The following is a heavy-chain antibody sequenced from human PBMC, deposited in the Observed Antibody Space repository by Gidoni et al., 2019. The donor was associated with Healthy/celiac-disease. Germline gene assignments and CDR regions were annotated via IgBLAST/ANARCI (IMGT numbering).Heavy chain of an antibody. J-gene: IGHJ4*02. D-gene: IGHD3-10*01. CDR3: VKTYGSGTQYFDY. CDR1: GFSFSNYA. CDR2: ISSNGGST. Sequence: EVQLVASVGGLVQPGGSLSLPCSASGFSFSNYAMHWVRQDPGKGLEYVSAISSNGGSTYYADSVKGRFTISRDNSKNTLYLQMSSLRAEDTAVYYCVKTYGSGTQYFDYWGQGTLVTVSS. V-gene: IGHV3-64D*06.